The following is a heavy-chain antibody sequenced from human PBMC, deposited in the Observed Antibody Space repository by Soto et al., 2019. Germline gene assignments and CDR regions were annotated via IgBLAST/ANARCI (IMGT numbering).Heavy chain of an antibody. V-gene: IGHV3-66*01. Sequence: PGGSLRLSCAASGFTVSSNYMSWVRQAPGKGLEWVSVIYSGGSTYYADSVKGRFTISRDDSKSIAYLQMNSLKTEDTAVYYCTSDIVVVVAAISFDPWGQGTLVTVSS. CDR2: IYSGGST. D-gene: IGHD2-15*01. J-gene: IGHJ5*02. CDR3: TSDIVVVVAAISFDP. CDR1: GFTVSSNY.